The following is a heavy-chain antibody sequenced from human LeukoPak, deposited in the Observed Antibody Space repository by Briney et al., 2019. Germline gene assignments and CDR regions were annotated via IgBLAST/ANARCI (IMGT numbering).Heavy chain of an antibody. J-gene: IGHJ4*02. Sequence: KSSETLSLTCAVSGASISSFYWSWIRQPAGKGLEWIGRIYTSGGTNYNPSLKSRVTMSIDTSKNQFSLKLYSVTAADTAVYYCVTDRSGSYDYWGQGILVTVSS. CDR3: VTDRSGSYDY. CDR2: IYTSGGT. CDR1: GASISSFY. V-gene: IGHV4-4*07. D-gene: IGHD1-26*01.